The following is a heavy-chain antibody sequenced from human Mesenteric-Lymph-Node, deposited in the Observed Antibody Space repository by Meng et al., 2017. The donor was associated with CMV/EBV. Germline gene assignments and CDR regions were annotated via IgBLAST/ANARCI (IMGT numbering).Heavy chain of an antibody. D-gene: IGHD5-18*01. CDR2: ISSSSSYI. J-gene: IGHJ4*02. CDR1: GFTFSDYY. V-gene: IGHV3-21*01. Sequence: GGSLRLSCAASGFTFSDYYMRWVRQAPGKGLEWVSSISSSSSYIYYADSVKGRFTISRDNAKNSLYLQMNSLRAEDTAVYYCARVEVDTATVDYWGQGTLVTVSS. CDR3: ARVEVDTATVDY.